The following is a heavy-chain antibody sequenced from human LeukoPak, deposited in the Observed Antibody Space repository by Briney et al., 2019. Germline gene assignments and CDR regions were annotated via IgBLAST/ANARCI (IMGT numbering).Heavy chain of an antibody. D-gene: IGHD6-19*01. CDR1: GLTFSDYY. CDR2: ISSGSTI. Sequence: GGSLRLSCAASGLTFSDYYMSWIRQAPGKGLEWVSYISSGSTIYYADSVKGRFTISRDNAKNSLYLQMNSLRAEDTAVYYCARDAGSGWYWGDYYFDYWGQGTLVTVSS. V-gene: IGHV3-11*01. J-gene: IGHJ4*02. CDR3: ARDAGSGWYWGDYYFDY.